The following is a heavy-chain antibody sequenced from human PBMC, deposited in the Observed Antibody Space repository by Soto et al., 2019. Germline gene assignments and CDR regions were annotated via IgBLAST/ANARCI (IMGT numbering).Heavy chain of an antibody. CDR2: IYYSGST. CDR1: GGSISSYY. Sequence: SETLSLTCTVSGGSISSYYWSWIRQPPGKGLEWIGYIYYSGSTNYNPSLKSRVTISVGTSKNQFSLKLSSVTAADTAVYYCARLDTYYDILTGPASGVYYYYMDVWGKGTTVTVSS. J-gene: IGHJ6*03. V-gene: IGHV4-59*08. CDR3: ARLDTYYDILTGPASGVYYYYMDV. D-gene: IGHD3-9*01.